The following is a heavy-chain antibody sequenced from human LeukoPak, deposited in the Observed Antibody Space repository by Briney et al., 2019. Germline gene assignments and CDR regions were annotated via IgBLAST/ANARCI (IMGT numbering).Heavy chain of an antibody. CDR1: GYPSSNYD. CDR2: MNPNSGNT. V-gene: IGHV1-8*03. D-gene: IGHD4-11*01. J-gene: IGHJ5*02. CDR3: ARGRATVTTHWVDP. Sequence: GASVKVSCKASGYPSSNYDINWVRQATGQGLEWMGWMNPNSGNTDYAQKFQGRVTITRNTSISTAYMELSSLRSEDTAVYYCARGRATVTTHWVDPWGQGTLVTVSS.